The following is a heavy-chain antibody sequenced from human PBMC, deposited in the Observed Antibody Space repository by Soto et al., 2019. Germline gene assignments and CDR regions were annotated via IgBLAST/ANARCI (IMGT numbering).Heavy chain of an antibody. J-gene: IGHJ4*02. D-gene: IGHD3-9*01. CDR3: ARDRGYDIRTTSFDY. CDR1: GGTFSSYT. Sequence: SVKVSCKASGGTFSSYTISWVRQAPGQGLEWMGRIIPILGIANYAQKFQGRVTITADKSTSTAYMELSSLRSEDTAVYYCARDRGYDIRTTSFDYWGQGTLVTVSS. CDR2: IIPILGIA. V-gene: IGHV1-69*04.